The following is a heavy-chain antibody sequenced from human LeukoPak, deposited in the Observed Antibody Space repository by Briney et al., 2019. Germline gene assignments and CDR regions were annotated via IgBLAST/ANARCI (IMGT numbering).Heavy chain of an antibody. CDR3: TTDGTDDILTGYYPITDAFDI. Sequence: PGVSVRLSCAASRFTFSNAWMSWVPQARGKGLEWVGRIKTKTDGGTTDYAATVKVRVNISRDDSKNTVYQQMNSLKTEDTAVYYCTTDGTDDILTGYYPITDAFDIWGQGTVVTVSS. D-gene: IGHD3-9*01. CDR1: RFTFSNAW. J-gene: IGHJ3*02. CDR2: IKTKTDGGTT. V-gene: IGHV3-15*01.